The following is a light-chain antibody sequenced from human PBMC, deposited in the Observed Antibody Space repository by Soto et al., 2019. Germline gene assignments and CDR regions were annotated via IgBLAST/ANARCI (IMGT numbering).Light chain of an antibody. CDR1: QSVSSTN. V-gene: IGKV3-20*01. CDR2: DAS. CDR3: QHYGNSVWM. Sequence: EIVLTQSPGTLSLSPGERATLSCRASQSVSSTNLVWYQQKRGQAPRLLIYDASTRGTGIPDRFRGSGSGTDFTLTISRLEPEDFAVYFCQHYGNSVWMFGQGTKVDIK. J-gene: IGKJ1*01.